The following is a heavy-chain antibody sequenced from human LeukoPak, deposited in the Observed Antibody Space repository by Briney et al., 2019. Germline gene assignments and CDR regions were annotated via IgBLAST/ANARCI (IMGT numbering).Heavy chain of an antibody. Sequence: ASVKVSCKASGYTFTGYYMHWVRQAPGQGLEWMGWINPNSGGTNYAQKFQGRVTMTRDTSISTAYMELSRLRSDDTAVYYCASLSSGWYGDFDYWGQGTLVTVSS. D-gene: IGHD6-19*01. J-gene: IGHJ4*02. CDR2: INPNSGGT. V-gene: IGHV1-2*02. CDR1: GYTFTGYY. CDR3: ASLSSGWYGDFDY.